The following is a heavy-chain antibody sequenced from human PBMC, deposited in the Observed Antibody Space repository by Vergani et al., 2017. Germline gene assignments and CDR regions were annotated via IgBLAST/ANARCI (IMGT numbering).Heavy chain of an antibody. CDR1: GYTFTGYY. J-gene: IGHJ3*02. CDR2: INPNSCGT. CDR3: ARGLPSYYDILTGSRTPIFDI. Sequence: QVQLVQSGAEVQKPGASVKVSCKASGYTFTGYYMHWVRQAPGQGLEWMGWINPNSCGTNYAQKFQGRVTMTRDTSISTDYMELSRLRSDDTAVYYCARGLPSYYDILTGSRTPIFDIWGQGTMGTVSS. V-gene: IGHV1-2*02. D-gene: IGHD3-9*01.